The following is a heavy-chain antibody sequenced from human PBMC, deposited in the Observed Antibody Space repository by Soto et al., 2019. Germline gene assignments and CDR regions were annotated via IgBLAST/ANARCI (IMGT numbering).Heavy chain of an antibody. CDR3: AREGIIFSGVIVFYGMDV. Sequence: QVQLVQSGAEVKKPGASVKVSCKASGYSFTRHDINWVRQAPGQGLEWMGWINPSSGNTGYAQRFLGRLTMTTDTSTTTAYMERSGLKSEDTAIYYCAREGIIFSGVIVFYGMDVWGQGTTVTVPS. CDR2: INPSSGNT. V-gene: IGHV1-8*01. D-gene: IGHD3-3*01. J-gene: IGHJ6*02. CDR1: GYSFTRHD.